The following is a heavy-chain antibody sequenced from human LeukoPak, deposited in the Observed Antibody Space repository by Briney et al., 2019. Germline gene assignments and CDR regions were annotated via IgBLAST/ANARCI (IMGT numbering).Heavy chain of an antibody. D-gene: IGHD1-26*01. V-gene: IGHV4-59*01. Sequence: PSETLSLTCTVSGSSISSYYWSWIRQPPGKGLEWIGYVYYTGSTNYNPSLKSRVTISVDSSKIQFSLKLSSVTAADTAVYYCAMSGNYYYFDYWGQGTLVTVSS. J-gene: IGHJ4*02. CDR2: VYYTGST. CDR3: AMSGNYYYFDY. CDR1: GSSISSYY.